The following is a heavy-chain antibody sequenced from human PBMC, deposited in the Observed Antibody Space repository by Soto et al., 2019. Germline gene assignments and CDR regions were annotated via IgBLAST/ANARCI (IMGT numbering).Heavy chain of an antibody. CDR2: IHQSGST. J-gene: IGHJ5*01. CDR3: PRDRARVWFGAFAGFDS. CDR1: GYVIKSGYY. V-gene: IGHV4-38-2*02. D-gene: IGHD3-10*01. Sequence: ASETLSLTCTVSGYVIKSGYYWALIRQAPGKGLEWIASIHQSGSTYYNPSLKRRVSISVDTSSNQFSLSVRSVTAADTATYECPRDRARVWFGAFAGFDSWGQGARVTVSS.